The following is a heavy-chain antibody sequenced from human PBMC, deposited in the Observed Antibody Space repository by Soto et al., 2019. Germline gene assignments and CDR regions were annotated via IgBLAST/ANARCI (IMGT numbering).Heavy chain of an antibody. CDR2: INAGNGNT. D-gene: IGHD6-13*01. Sequence: ASVKVSCKASGYTFTSYAMHWVRQAPGQRLEWMGWINAGNGNTKYSQKFQGRVTITRDTSASTAYMELSSLRSEDTAVYYCARNAIAAAGTHYYYYMDVWGKGTTVTVSS. J-gene: IGHJ6*03. V-gene: IGHV1-3*01. CDR1: GYTFTSYA. CDR3: ARNAIAAAGTHYYYYMDV.